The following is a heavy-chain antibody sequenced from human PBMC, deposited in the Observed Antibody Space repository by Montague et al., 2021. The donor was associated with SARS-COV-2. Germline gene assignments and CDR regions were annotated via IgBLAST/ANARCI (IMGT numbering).Heavy chain of an antibody. CDR1: GGSVRNSSYY. Sequence: SETLSLTCTVSGGSVRNSSYYWGWHRQPPGKELEWIGSIYYSGSPYYNPSLKSRVTISVDTSKNQFSLKMSSVTAADTAIYDCARDPSTVVLGQFFDYWGQGTLVTVSS. CDR2: IYYSGSP. CDR3: ARDPSTVVLGQFFDY. D-gene: IGHD2-2*01. V-gene: IGHV4-39*02. J-gene: IGHJ4*02.